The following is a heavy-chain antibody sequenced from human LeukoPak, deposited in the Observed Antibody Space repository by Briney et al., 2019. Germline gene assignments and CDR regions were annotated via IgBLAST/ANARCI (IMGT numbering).Heavy chain of an antibody. V-gene: IGHV3-30-3*01. CDR2: ISYDGSNK. J-gene: IGHJ4*02. CDR1: GFTFSSYA. D-gene: IGHD4-11*01. Sequence: GGSLRLSCAASGFTFSSYAMHWVRQAPGKGLEWVAVISYDGSNKYYADSVKGRFTISRDNSKNTLYLQMNSLRAEDTAVCYCARDSNLDYWGQGTLVTVSS. CDR3: ARDSNLDY.